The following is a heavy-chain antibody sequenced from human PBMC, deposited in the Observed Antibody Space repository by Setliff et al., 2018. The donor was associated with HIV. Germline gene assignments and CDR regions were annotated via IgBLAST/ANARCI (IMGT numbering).Heavy chain of an antibody. J-gene: IGHJ4*02. CDR2: INPKSGAT. V-gene: IGHV1-2*06. CDR3: ARKDGVGYCDSNSCYGIGPIDF. CDR1: GYSFTGYY. D-gene: IGHD2-2*01. Sequence: GASVKVSCKASGYSFTGYYVNWVRQAPGQGLEWMGRINPKSGATNLAQKFQGGVTLTRDTSVTTVYMELTSLRSDDTAVYYCARKDGVGYCDSNSCYGIGPIDFWGQGSLVTVS.